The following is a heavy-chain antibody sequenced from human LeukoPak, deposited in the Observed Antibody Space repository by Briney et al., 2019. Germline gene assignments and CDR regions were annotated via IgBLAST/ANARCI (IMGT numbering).Heavy chain of an antibody. Sequence: GGSLRPSCAASGFTFSSYAMSWVRQAPGKGLEWVSAISGSGGSTYYADSVKGRFTISRDNSKNTLYLQMNSLRAEDTAVYYCAKRTVVVDYYFDYWGQGTLVTVSS. CDR2: ISGSGGST. J-gene: IGHJ4*02. CDR3: AKRTVVVDYYFDY. CDR1: GFTFSSYA. D-gene: IGHD3-22*01. V-gene: IGHV3-23*01.